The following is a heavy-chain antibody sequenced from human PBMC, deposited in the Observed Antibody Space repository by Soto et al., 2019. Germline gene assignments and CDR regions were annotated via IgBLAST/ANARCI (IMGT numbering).Heavy chain of an antibody. Sequence: QVQLVQSGAEVKKPGSSVQVSCKASGGTFSSYAISWVRQAPGQGLEWMGGIIPIFGTANYAQKFQGRVTITADESTSTAYMELSSLRSEDTAVYYCASEPYDYVWGSYRHYYYGMDVWGQGTTVTVSS. CDR3: ASEPYDYVWGSYRHYYYGMDV. CDR2: IIPIFGTA. D-gene: IGHD3-16*02. J-gene: IGHJ6*02. V-gene: IGHV1-69*01. CDR1: GGTFSSYA.